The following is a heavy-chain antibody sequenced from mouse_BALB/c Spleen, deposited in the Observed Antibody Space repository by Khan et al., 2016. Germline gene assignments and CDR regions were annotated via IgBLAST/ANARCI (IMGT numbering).Heavy chain of an antibody. CDR1: GYTFTDYA. CDR3: ARSDDDGGFDY. CDR2: ISIYYDNT. D-gene: IGHD2-4*01. V-gene: IGHV1S137*01. Sequence: QVQLQQSGPELVRPGESVKISCKVSGYTFTDYAMHWVKQSHAKSLEWIGVISIYYDNTNYNQKFKGKATMTVDKSSSTAYVDLARLTSADSAISYCARSDDDGGFDYWGQGTLVTVSA. J-gene: IGHJ3*01.